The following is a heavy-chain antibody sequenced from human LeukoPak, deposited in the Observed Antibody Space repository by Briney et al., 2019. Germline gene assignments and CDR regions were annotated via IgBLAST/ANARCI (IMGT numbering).Heavy chain of an antibody. V-gene: IGHV3-53*01. J-gene: IGHJ4*02. CDR3: ARRAGAYSHPYDY. CDR2: IYSDNT. Sequence: GGSLRLSCAASGFTFSNAWMSWVRQAPGKGLEWVSFIYSDNTHYSDSVKGRFTISRDNSKNTLYLQMNSLRAEDTAVYYCARRAGAYSHPYDYWGQGILVTVSS. D-gene: IGHD4/OR15-4a*01. CDR1: GFTFSNAW.